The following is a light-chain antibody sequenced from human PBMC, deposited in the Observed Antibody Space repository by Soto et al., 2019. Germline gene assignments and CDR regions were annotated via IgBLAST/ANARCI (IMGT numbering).Light chain of an antibody. J-gene: IGLJ1*01. CDR2: EVT. CDR1: RLDVGGYNY. V-gene: IGLV2-14*03. Sequence: QSALTQPASVSGSPGQSITISCTGTRLDVGGYNYVSWYQQQPGKAPKLIIYEVTNRPSGVSDRFSGSKSDNTASLTISGLQTEDEADYYCCSYVRSNTYLFGTGTKVTVL. CDR3: CSYVRSNTYL.